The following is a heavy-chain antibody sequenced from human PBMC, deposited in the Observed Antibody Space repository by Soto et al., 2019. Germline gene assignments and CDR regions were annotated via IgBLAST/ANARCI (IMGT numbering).Heavy chain of an antibody. CDR2: INAGNGNT. V-gene: IGHV1-3*01. J-gene: IGHJ3*02. CDR3: AASSGWYFGAFDI. D-gene: IGHD6-19*01. Sequence: SLKVSCNPSVYTVTSYAMHWGRQAPGQRLEWMGWINAGNGNTKYSQKFQGRVTITRDTSASTAYMELSSLRSEDTAVYYCAASSGWYFGAFDIWGQGTMVTVS. CDR1: VYTVTSYA.